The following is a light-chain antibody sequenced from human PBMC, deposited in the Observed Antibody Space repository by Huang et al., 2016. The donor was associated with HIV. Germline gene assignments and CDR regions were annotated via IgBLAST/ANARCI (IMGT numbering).Light chain of an antibody. Sequence: DIVMTQSPDSLAVSLGQRATINCKSSQSVLYSNTSKNYLTWYQHKPGQTPKLLSYLASIRESGVPDRFSGSWSGTYFTLTISSLQAEDVAVYYCQQYYSTPPTFGQGTKVEIK. CDR1: QSVLYSNTSKNY. V-gene: IGKV4-1*01. J-gene: IGKJ1*01. CDR2: LAS. CDR3: QQYYSTPPT.